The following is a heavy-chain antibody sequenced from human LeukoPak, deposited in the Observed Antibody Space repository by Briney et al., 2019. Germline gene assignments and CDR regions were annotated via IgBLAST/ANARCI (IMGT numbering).Heavy chain of an antibody. CDR2: ISGSGGST. J-gene: IGHJ4*02. CDR3: AKDPKAAAGPYYFDY. D-gene: IGHD6-13*01. Sequence: GGSLRLSCAASGFTFSSYAMSWVRQAPGKGLEWVSAISGSGGSTYYADSVKGRFTISRDNSKNKLYLQMNSLRAEDTAVYYCAKDPKAAAGPYYFDYWGQGTLVTVSS. V-gene: IGHV3-23*01. CDR1: GFTFSSYA.